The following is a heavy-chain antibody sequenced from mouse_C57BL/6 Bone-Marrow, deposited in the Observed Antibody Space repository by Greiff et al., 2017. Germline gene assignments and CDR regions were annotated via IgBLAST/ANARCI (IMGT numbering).Heavy chain of an antibody. CDR2: IYPRDGST. CDR1: GYTFTDHT. V-gene: IGHV1-78*01. J-gene: IGHJ3*01. D-gene: IGHD1-1*01. Sequence: QVQLQQSDAELVKPGASVKISCKVSGYTFTDHTIHWMKQRPEQGLEWIGYIYPRDGSTKYNEKFKGKDTLTADKSSSTAYRPLNSLTSVDSAVYFCARGDYYGSSYSFAYWGQGTLVTVSA. CDR3: ARGDYYGSSYSFAY.